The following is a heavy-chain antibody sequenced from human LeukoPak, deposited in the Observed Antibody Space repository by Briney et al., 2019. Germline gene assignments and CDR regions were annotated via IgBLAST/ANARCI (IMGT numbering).Heavy chain of an antibody. CDR2: INHSGST. V-gene: IGHV4-34*01. CDR1: GGSFSGYY. Sequence: SETLSLTCAVYGGSFSGYYWSWIRQPPGKGLVWIGEINHSGSTNCNPSLKSRVTISVDTSKNQFSLKLSSVTAADTAVYYCARGAPITIFGVVITHRAYFDYWGQGTLVTVSS. J-gene: IGHJ4*02. CDR3: ARGAPITIFGVVITHRAYFDY. D-gene: IGHD3-3*01.